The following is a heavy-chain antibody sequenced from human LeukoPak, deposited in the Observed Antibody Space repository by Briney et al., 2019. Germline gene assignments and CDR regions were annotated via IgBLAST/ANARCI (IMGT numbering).Heavy chain of an antibody. V-gene: IGHV3-30*04. J-gene: IGHJ4*02. Sequence: GRSLRLSCTASGFTFSSYAMHWVRQAPGKGLEWVAVISYDGSNKYYADSVKGRFTISRDNSKNTLYLQMNSLRAEDTAVYYCARDNSGSYSDFDYWGQGTLVTVSS. CDR3: ARDNSGSYSDFDY. CDR1: GFTFSSYA. D-gene: IGHD1-26*01. CDR2: ISYDGSNK.